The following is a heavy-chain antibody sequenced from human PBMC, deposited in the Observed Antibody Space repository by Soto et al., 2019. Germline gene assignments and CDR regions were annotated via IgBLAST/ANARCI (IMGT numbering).Heavy chain of an antibody. CDR2: IRSKAYGGTT. Sequence: GGSLRLSCTASGFTFGDYAMSWVRQAPGKGLEWVGFIRSKAYGGTTEYAASVKGRFTISRDDSKSIAYLQMNSLKTEDTAVYYCTSSHSGYYCVPDYWGQGTLVTVSS. D-gene: IGHD3-22*01. CDR3: TSSHSGYYCVPDY. J-gene: IGHJ4*02. CDR1: GFTFGDYA. V-gene: IGHV3-49*04.